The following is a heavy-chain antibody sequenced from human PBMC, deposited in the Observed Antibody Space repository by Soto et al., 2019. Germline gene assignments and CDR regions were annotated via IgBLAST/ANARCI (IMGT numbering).Heavy chain of an antibody. Sequence: GGSLRLSCAASGFTFSSYWMSWVRQAPGKGLEWVANIQQDGSEKNYVDSGKGRFTMTRDNAKNSVYLQMNSLRAEDTAVYYCARAASYTNPAGYCSSTSCAFDIWGQGTMVTVSS. V-gene: IGHV3-7*05. J-gene: IGHJ3*02. CDR1: GFTFSSYW. CDR2: IQQDGSEK. CDR3: ARAASYTNPAGYCSSTSCAFDI. D-gene: IGHD2-2*01.